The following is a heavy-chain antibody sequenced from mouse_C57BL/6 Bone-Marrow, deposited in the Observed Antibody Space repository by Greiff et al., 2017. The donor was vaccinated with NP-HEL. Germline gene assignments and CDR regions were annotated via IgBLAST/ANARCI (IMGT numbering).Heavy chain of an antibody. CDR3: ARRRYDYDGAWFAY. J-gene: IGHJ3*01. V-gene: IGHV1-55*01. Sequence: QVQLQQPGAELVKPGASVKMSCKASGYTFTSYWITWVKQRPGQGLEWIGDIYPGSGSTNYNEKFKSKATLTVDTSSSTAYMQLSSLTSEDSAVYYCARRRYDYDGAWFAYWGQGTLVTVSA. CDR2: IYPGSGST. CDR1: GYTFTSYW. D-gene: IGHD2-4*01.